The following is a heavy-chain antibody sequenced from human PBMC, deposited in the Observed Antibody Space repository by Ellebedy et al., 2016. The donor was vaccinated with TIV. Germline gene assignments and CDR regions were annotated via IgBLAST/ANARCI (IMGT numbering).Heavy chain of an antibody. D-gene: IGHD2-8*01. J-gene: IGHJ3*02. CDR3: ARRPRYCTNGVCVFGAFDI. V-gene: IGHV5-51*01. CDR1: GYSFTSYW. CDR2: IYPGDSDT. Sequence: GESLKISCKGSGYSFTSYWIGWVRQMPGKGLEWMGIIYPGDSDTRYSPSFQGQVTISADKSISTAYLQWSSLKASDTAMYYCARRPRYCTNGVCVFGAFDIWGQGTMVTVSS.